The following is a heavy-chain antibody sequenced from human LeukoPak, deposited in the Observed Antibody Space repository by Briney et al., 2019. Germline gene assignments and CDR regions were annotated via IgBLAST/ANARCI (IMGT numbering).Heavy chain of an antibody. Sequence: GASVKVSCKASGYTFTGYYMHWVRQPPAQGRAWMAWINPNSGGTNYAQKFQGRVTMTRDTSISTAYMELSRLRSDDTAVYYCARDRVLWFGEFDFDYWGQGTLVTVSS. J-gene: IGHJ4*02. CDR1: GYTFTGYY. CDR2: INPNSGGT. D-gene: IGHD3-10*01. V-gene: IGHV1-2*02. CDR3: ARDRVLWFGEFDFDY.